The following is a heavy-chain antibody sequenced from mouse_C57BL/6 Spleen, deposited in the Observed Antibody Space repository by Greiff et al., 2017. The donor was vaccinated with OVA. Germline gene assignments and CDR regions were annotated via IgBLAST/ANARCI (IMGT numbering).Heavy chain of an antibody. V-gene: IGHV1-15*01. Sequence: QVQLQQSGAELVRPGASVTLSCKASGYTFTDYEMHWVKQTPVHGLEWIGAIDPETGGTAYNQKFKGKAILTADKSSSTAYMELRSLTSEDSAVYYCTRGAPSMYFDYWGQGTTLTVSS. CDR2: IDPETGGT. CDR3: TRGAPSMYFDY. D-gene: IGHD2-3*01. CDR1: GYTFTDYE. J-gene: IGHJ2*01.